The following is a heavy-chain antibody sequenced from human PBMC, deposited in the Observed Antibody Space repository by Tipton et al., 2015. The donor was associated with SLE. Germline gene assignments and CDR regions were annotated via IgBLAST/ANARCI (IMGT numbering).Heavy chain of an antibody. V-gene: IGHV4-34*01. CDR2: INHSGST. Sequence: TLSLTCTVSGGSISSYYWSWIRQPPGKGLEWIGEINHSGSTNYNPSLKSRVTISVDTSKNQFSLKLSSVTAADTAVYYCARGRVAAVYYYYYYYMDVWGKGTTVTVSS. CDR3: ARGRVAAVYYYYYYYMDV. CDR1: GGSISSYY. J-gene: IGHJ6*03. D-gene: IGHD6-13*01.